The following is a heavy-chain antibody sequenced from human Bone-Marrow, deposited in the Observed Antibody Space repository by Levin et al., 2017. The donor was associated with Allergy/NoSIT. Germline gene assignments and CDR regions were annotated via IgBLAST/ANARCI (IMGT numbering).Heavy chain of an antibody. D-gene: IGHD3-22*01. CDR1: GFTFSDYY. J-gene: IGHJ4*02. V-gene: IGHV3-11*01. CDR3: ARDYYDSSGYPTFDY. Sequence: GESLKISCAASGFTFSDYYMSWIRQAPGKGLEWVSYISSSGSTIYYADSVKGRFTISRDNAKNSLYLQMNSLRAEDTAVYYCARDYYDSSGYPTFDYWGQGTLVTVSS. CDR2: ISSSGSTI.